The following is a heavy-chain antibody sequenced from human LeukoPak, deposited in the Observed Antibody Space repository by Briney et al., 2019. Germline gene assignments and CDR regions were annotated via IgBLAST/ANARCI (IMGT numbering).Heavy chain of an antibody. CDR3: ASPRGGYSYGYDY. J-gene: IGHJ4*02. Sequence: SETLSLTCTVSGGSISSGYYWGWIRQPPGKGLEWIGSIYHSGSTYYNPSLKSRVTISVDTSKNQFSLKLSSVTAADTAVYYCASPRGGYSYGYDYWGQGTLVTVSS. CDR2: IYHSGST. CDR1: GGSISSGYY. D-gene: IGHD5-18*01. V-gene: IGHV4-38-2*02.